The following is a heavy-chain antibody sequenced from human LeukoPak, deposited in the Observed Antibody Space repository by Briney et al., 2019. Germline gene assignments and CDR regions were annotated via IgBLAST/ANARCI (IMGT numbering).Heavy chain of an antibody. V-gene: IGHV3-15*01. CDR1: GFSFRNAW. Sequence: GGSLRLSCAVSGFSFRNAWMRWVRQAPGKGPEWVGRIKSKTDGGTIDYAAPVKGRFTISRDDSKNTLYLEMNSLKTEDTGVYYCASQHETVSAAALDVWGQGTTVTVSS. D-gene: IGHD4-17*01. CDR2: IKSKTDGGTI. CDR3: ASQHETVSAAALDV. J-gene: IGHJ6*02.